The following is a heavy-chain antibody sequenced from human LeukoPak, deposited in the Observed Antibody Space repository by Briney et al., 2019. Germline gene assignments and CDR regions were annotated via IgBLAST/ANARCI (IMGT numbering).Heavy chain of an antibody. J-gene: IGHJ4*02. D-gene: IGHD6-19*01. CDR2: IYYSGST. CDR1: GGSISSYY. Sequence: SETLSLTRTVSGGSISSYYWSWIRQPPGKGLEWIGYIYYSGSTNYNPSLKSRVTISVDTSKNQFSLKLSSVTAADTAVYYCARRFSSGWWTFDYWGQGTLVTVSS. CDR3: ARRFSSGWWTFDY. V-gene: IGHV4-59*01.